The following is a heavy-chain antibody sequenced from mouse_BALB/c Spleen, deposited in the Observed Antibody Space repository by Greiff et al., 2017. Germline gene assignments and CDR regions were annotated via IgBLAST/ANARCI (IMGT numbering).Heavy chain of an antibody. CDR3: ERHEGYYGSSWFAY. J-gene: IGHJ3*01. Sequence: EVQLVESGGGLVTPGGSLKLSCAASGFTFSSYAMSWVRQTPEKRLEWVATISSGGSYTYYPDSVKGRFTISRDNAKNTLYLQMSSLRSEDTAMYYCERHEGYYGSSWFAYWGQGTLVTVSA. CDR2: ISSGGSYT. CDR1: GFTFSSYA. D-gene: IGHD1-1*01. V-gene: IGHV5-9-3*01.